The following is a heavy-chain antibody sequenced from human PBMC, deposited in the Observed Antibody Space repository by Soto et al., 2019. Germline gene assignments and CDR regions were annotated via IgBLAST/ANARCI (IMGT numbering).Heavy chain of an antibody. J-gene: IGHJ6*03. V-gene: IGHV3-33*01. Sequence: GGSLRLSCAASGFTFSSYGMHWVRQAPGKGLEWVAVIWYDGSNKYYADSVKGRFTISRDNSKNTLYLQMNSLRAEDTAVYYCARCIAVAGPQGGYYYYMDVWGKGTTVTVSS. CDR1: GFTFSSYG. D-gene: IGHD6-19*01. CDR3: ARCIAVAGPQGGYYYYMDV. CDR2: IWYDGSNK.